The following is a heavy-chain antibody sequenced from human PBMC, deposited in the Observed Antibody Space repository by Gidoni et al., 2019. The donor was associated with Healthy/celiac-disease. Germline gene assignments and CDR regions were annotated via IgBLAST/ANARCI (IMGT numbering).Heavy chain of an antibody. J-gene: IGHJ3*02. Sequence: QVQLQESGPGLVKPSENLSLTCTVSGGSTSSYYWSWIRQPPGKGLEWIGYIYDSGSTNYNPSLKSRVTISVDTSKNPFSLKLSSVTAADPAVYYCARDAGGTTTYAFDIWGQGTMVTVSS. D-gene: IGHD4-17*01. V-gene: IGHV4-59*01. CDR1: GGSTSSYY. CDR3: ARDAGGTTTYAFDI. CDR2: IYDSGST.